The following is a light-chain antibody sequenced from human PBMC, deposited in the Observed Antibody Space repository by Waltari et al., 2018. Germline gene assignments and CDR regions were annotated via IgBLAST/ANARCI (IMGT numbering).Light chain of an antibody. CDR1: QSVSNS. CDR3: QQYNNWPRT. Sequence: EIVMTQSPATLSVSPGERATLSCRASQSVSNSLAWYLHKPGQAPRLLIYGASIRATGIPARFSGSGSGTEFTLTISSLQSEDFAVYYCQQYNNWPRTFGQGTKVEI. V-gene: IGKV3-15*01. J-gene: IGKJ1*01. CDR2: GAS.